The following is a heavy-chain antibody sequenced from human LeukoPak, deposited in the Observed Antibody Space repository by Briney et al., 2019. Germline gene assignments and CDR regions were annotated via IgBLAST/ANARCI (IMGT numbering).Heavy chain of an antibody. J-gene: IGHJ4*02. Sequence: SETLSLTCAVYGGSFRGYYWSWIRQPPGKGLEWIGEINHSGSTNYNPSLKSRVTISVDTSKNQFSLKLSSVTAADTAVYYCARGRRSSTTDYWGQGTLVTVSS. V-gene: IGHV4-34*01. CDR1: GGSFRGYY. D-gene: IGHD6-6*01. CDR3: ARGRRSSTTDY. CDR2: INHSGST.